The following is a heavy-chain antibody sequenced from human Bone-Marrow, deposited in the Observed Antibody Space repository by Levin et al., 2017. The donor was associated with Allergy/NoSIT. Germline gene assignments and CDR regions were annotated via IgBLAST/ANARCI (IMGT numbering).Heavy chain of an antibody. Sequence: SETLSLTCAVSGGSISSGGYSWSWIRQPPGKGLEWIGNIYLSGSTNDNPSLKSRVTISVDRSKNQFSLKLSPVTAADTAVYYCARVAGYSFGYYFDHWGQGTLVTVSS. J-gene: IGHJ4*02. CDR1: GGSISSGGYS. D-gene: IGHD5-18*01. CDR3: ARVAGYSFGYYFDH. V-gene: IGHV4-30-2*01. CDR2: IYLSGST.